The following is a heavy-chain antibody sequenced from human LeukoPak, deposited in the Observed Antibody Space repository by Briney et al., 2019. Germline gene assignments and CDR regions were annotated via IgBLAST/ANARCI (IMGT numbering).Heavy chain of an antibody. J-gene: IGHJ3*02. CDR1: GFSFSYYG. CDR2: ISFDGSIT. D-gene: IGHD6-13*01. V-gene: IGHV3-30*18. CDR3: AKREQLADDAFDI. Sequence: SGGSLRLSCAASGFSFSYYGMHWVRQAPGKGLEWVSFISFDGSITYNADSVKGRLTISRDNSKNTVYLQMNRLRAEDTAVYYCAKREQLADDAFDIWGQGTMVTVSS.